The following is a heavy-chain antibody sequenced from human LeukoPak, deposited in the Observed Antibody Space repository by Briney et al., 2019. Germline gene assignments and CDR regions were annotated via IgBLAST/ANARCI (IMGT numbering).Heavy chain of an antibody. CDR2: INNLSSST. CDR1: GFTYSSYT. CDR3: AKERQTGDYFTSDY. Sequence: PGGSLRLSCVASGFTYSSYTMSWVRQARGEGLAWLSAINNLSSSTYYAGSVKDRFTISSDNSENTLYLQMNSLTVDDTAVYFCAKERQTGDYFTSDYWGQGTLVTVSS. V-gene: IGHV3-23*01. J-gene: IGHJ4*02. D-gene: IGHD4-17*01.